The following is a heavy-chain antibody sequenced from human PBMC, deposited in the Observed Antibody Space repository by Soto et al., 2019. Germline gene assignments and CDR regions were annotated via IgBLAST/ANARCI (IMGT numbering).Heavy chain of an antibody. Sequence: PGGSLRLSCAASGFTFSNYAMNWVRQAPGKGLEWVSYISSSSSTIYYADSVKGRFTISRDNAKNSLYLQMNSLRDEDTAVYYCARAGHYYDSSGYFDYWGQGTLVTVSS. D-gene: IGHD3-22*01. CDR3: ARAGHYYDSSGYFDY. CDR1: GFTFSNYA. V-gene: IGHV3-48*02. CDR2: ISSSSSTI. J-gene: IGHJ4*02.